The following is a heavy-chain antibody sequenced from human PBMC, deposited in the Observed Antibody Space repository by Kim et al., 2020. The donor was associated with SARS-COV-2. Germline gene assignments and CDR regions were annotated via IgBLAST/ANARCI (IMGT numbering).Heavy chain of an antibody. V-gene: IGHV3-48*03. Sequence: GGSLRLSCEASGFSFSSHEINWVRQAPGKGLEWISYVSANGRTIYYADSVKGRFTISRDNAKNSLYIQMNSLRAEDTAVYYCARETTVSPDGLDIWGQGTMVTVS. J-gene: IGHJ3*02. CDR1: GFSFSSHE. CDR2: VSANGRTI. CDR3: ARETTVSPDGLDI. D-gene: IGHD4-17*01.